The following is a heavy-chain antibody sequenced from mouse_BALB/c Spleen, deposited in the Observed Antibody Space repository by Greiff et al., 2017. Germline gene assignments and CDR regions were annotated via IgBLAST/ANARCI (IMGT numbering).Heavy chain of an antibody. CDR2: IYPGSGNT. V-gene: IGHV1-77*01. CDR3: ARGDYGSSGKWYFDG. J-gene: IGHJ1*01. D-gene: IGHD1-1*01. CDR1: GYTFTDYY. Sequence: QVQLQQSGAELARPGASVKLSCKASGYTFTDYYINWVKQRTGQGLEWIGEIYPGSGNTYYNEKFKGKATLTADKSSSTAYMQLSSLTSEDSAVYFCARGDYGSSGKWYFDGWGAGTTVTVSS.